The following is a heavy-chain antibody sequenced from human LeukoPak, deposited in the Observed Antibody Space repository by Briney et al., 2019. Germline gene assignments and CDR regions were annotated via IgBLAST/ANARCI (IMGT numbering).Heavy chain of an antibody. D-gene: IGHD6-13*01. V-gene: IGHV3-53*01. CDR1: GFTVSSNY. Sequence: GGSLRLSCAASGFTVSSNYMSWVRQAPGKGLEWVSVIYSGGSTYYADSVKGRFAISRDNSKNTLYPQMNSLRAEDTAVYYCASNIAAQDAFDIWGQGTMVTVSS. J-gene: IGHJ3*02. CDR2: IYSGGST. CDR3: ASNIAAQDAFDI.